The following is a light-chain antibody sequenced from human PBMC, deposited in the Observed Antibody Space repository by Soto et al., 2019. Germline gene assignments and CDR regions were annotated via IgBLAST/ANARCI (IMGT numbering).Light chain of an antibody. CDR3: YSYAGTNWV. Sequence: ALTQPASVSGSPGQSITISCTGTSSDVGTYNLVSWYQQHPGKAPKLMIYEVSKRPSGVSNRFSGSKSGNTASLTISGLQAEDEADYYCYSYAGTNWVFGGGTKLTVL. CDR2: EVS. CDR1: SSDVGTYNL. J-gene: IGLJ3*02. V-gene: IGLV2-23*02.